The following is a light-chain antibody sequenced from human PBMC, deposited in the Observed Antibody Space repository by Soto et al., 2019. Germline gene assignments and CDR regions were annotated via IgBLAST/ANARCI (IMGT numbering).Light chain of an antibody. CDR2: VAS. CDR1: QDFSSY. Sequence: DIQLTQSPSFLSASIGDRVTITCRASQDFSSYLAWYQQKPGKAPNLLTYVASTLQSGVPSRFSGSGSGTEFTLTISSVQPEDFATYYCQQLNSFPLSFGGGTKVASK. J-gene: IGKJ4*01. CDR3: QQLNSFPLS. V-gene: IGKV1-9*01.